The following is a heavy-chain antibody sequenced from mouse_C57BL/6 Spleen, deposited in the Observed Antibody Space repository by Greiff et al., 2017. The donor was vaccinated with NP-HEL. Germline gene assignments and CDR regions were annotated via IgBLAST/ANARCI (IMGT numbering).Heavy chain of an antibody. CDR3: VRWESPYYYAMDY. V-gene: IGHV1-7*01. CDR1: GYTFTSYW. Sequence: VQLQQSGAELAKPGASVKLSCKASGYTFTSYWMHWVKQRPGQGLEWIGYINPSSGYTKYNQKFKDKATLTADKSSSTAYMQLSSLTYEDSAVYYCVRWESPYYYAMDYWGQGTSVTVSS. CDR2: INPSSGYT. D-gene: IGHD4-1*01. J-gene: IGHJ4*01.